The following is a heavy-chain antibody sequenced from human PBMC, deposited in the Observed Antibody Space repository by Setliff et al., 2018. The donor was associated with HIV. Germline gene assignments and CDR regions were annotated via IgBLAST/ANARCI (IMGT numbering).Heavy chain of an antibody. D-gene: IGHD2-2*01. V-gene: IGHV4-59*01. Sequence: SETLSLTCTVSSGSINSYYWSWVRQAPGKGLEWIGYIYYSGNTKYNPSLKSRIYISIDTSKNQFFLKLNSVTAADTAVYYCARGRDYIVVVPAATPIPGYYYGMDVWGQGTTVTVSS. CDR3: ARGRDYIVVVPAATPIPGYYYGMDV. CDR1: SGSINSYY. CDR2: IYYSGNT. J-gene: IGHJ6*02.